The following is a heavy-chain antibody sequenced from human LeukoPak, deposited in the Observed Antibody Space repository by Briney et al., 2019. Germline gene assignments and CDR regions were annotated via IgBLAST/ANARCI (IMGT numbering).Heavy chain of an antibody. J-gene: IGHJ4*02. CDR1: GFTFDDYG. CDR3: ARSDGYNPPFDY. V-gene: IGHV3-20*04. D-gene: IGHD5-24*01. CDR2: INWNGGST. Sequence: GGSLRLSXAASGFTFDDYGMSWVRQAPGKGLEWVSGINWNGGSTGYADSVKGRFTISRDNAKNSLYLQMNSLRAEDTALYYCARSDGYNPPFDYWGQGTLVTVSS.